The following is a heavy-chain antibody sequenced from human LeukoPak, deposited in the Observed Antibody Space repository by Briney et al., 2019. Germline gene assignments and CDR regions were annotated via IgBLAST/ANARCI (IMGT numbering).Heavy chain of an antibody. J-gene: IGHJ3*02. CDR2: IVVGSGNT. D-gene: IGHD2-2*02. CDR3: AADLAPYCSSTSCYIGAFDI. V-gene: IGHV1-58*02. Sequence: GASVKVSCKASGFTFTSSAMQWVRQARGQRLEWIGWIVVGSGNTNYAQKFQERVTITRDMSTSTAYMELSSLRSEDTAVYYCAADLAPYCSSTSCYIGAFDIWGQGTMVTVSS. CDR1: GFTFTSSA.